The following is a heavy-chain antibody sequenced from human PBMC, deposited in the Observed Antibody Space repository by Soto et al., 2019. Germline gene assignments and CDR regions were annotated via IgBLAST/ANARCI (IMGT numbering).Heavy chain of an antibody. CDR3: TTGNNDGWGIEKPFSSALNDAFDI. CDR1: GFTFSNAW. Sequence: EVQLVESGGGLVKPGGSLRLSCAASGFTFSNAWMSWVRQAPGKGLEWVGRIKSKTDGGTTDYDAPGKGRFTISRKESKNTMYLQMNSLKTEDTAVYYCTTGNNDGWGIEKPFSSALNDAFDIWGQGTMVTVSS. CDR2: IKSKTDGGTT. D-gene: IGHD3-10*01. J-gene: IGHJ3*02. V-gene: IGHV3-15*01.